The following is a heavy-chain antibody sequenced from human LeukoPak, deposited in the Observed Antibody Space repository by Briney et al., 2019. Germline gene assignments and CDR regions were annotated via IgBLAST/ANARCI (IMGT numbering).Heavy chain of an antibody. CDR1: GFTFSSYA. CDR2: ISYDGSNK. CDR3: AKEVDIVATIKNYFDY. V-gene: IGHV3-30-3*01. J-gene: IGHJ4*02. Sequence: GGSLRLSCAASGFTFSSYAMHWVRQAPGKGLEWVAVISYDGSNKYYADSVKGRFTISRDNAKNSLYLQMNSLRAEDTAVYYCAKEVDIVATIKNYFDYWGQGTLVTVSS. D-gene: IGHD5-12*01.